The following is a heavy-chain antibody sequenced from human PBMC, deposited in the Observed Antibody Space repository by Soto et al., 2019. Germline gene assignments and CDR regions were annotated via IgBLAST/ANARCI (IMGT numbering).Heavy chain of an antibody. CDR1: GYTFTSHA. Sequence: QVQLVQSGAEVKKSGASVKVSCTASGYTFTSHAINWVRQPTGQGLEWMGWMNPISGNTGYAQKSQGRVTMTRHTSISTAYMELSSLRSEDTAVYYCARWNYGYYARFDYWGHGTLVTVSS. V-gene: IGHV1-8*01. J-gene: IGHJ4*01. CDR2: MNPISGNT. D-gene: IGHD4-17*01. CDR3: ARWNYGYYARFDY.